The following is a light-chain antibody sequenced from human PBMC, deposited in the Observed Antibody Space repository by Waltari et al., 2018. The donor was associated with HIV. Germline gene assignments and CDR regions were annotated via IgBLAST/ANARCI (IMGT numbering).Light chain of an antibody. V-gene: IGLV6-57*01. CDR1: SGSIASNY. J-gene: IGLJ2*01. Sequence: NFMLTQPHSVSESPGKTVTVSCTRSSGSIASNYVQWYQQRPGSSPTTVIYKDDQRPSGVPDRVSGSIDSSSNAASLTISGLRPEDEADYYCQSYDNENPVLFGGGTKLTVL. CDR2: KDD. CDR3: QSYDNENPVL.